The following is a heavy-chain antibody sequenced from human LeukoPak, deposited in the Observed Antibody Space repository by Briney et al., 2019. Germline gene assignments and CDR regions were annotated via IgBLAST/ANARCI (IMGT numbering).Heavy chain of an antibody. CDR1: GFTFSSYA. Sequence: PGGSLRLSCAASGFTFSSYAMHWVRQAPGKGLEWVAVISYDGSNKYYADSVKGRFTISRDNAKNSLYLQMNSLRAEDTAVYYCARDLLSGWYPIEKQYYFDYWGQGTLVTVSS. V-gene: IGHV3-30-3*01. J-gene: IGHJ4*02. CDR3: ARDLLSGWYPIEKQYYFDY. D-gene: IGHD6-19*01. CDR2: ISYDGSNK.